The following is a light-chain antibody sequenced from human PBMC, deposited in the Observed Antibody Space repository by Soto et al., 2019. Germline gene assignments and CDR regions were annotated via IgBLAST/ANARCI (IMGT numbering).Light chain of an antibody. J-gene: IGLJ1*01. CDR1: NIGTKS. CDR2: DDS. CDR3: QVWDGSSDHYV. Sequence: SYELTQPPSVSVAPGQTARITCGGNNIGTKSVHWYQQKPGQAPVLVLQDDSDRPSEIPERFSGSNSGNTATLPISRVEAGDEADYYCQVWDGSSDHYVFGTGTKLTVL. V-gene: IGLV3-21*02.